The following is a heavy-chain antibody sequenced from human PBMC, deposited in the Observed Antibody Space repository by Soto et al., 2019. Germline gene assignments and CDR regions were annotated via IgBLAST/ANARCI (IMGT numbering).Heavy chain of an antibody. CDR3: ARIEGEYSSSWYRDVGYYGMDV. D-gene: IGHD6-13*01. V-gene: IGHV6-1*01. J-gene: IGHJ6*02. CDR2: TYYRSKWYN. CDR1: GDSVSSNSAA. Sequence: QSQTLSLTCAISGDSVSSNSAAWNWIRQSPSRGLEWLGRTYYRSKWYNDYAVSVKSRITINPDTSKNQFSLQLNSVTPEDTAVYYCARIEGEYSSSWYRDVGYYGMDVWGQGTTVTVSS.